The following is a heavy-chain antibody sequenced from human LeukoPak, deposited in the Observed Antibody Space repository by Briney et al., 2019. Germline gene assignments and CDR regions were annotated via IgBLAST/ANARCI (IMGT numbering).Heavy chain of an antibody. CDR3: AREKTYYYDSSGPDY. J-gene: IGHJ4*02. CDR1: GFTFSSYS. CDR2: ISSSRSYI. V-gene: IGHV3-21*01. D-gene: IGHD3-22*01. Sequence: GGSLRLSCAASGFTFSSYSMNWVRQAPGKGLELVSSISSSRSYIYYADSVKGRFTTSRDNVKNSLYLQMNSLRAEDTAVYYCAREKTYYYDSSGPDYWGQGTLVTVSS.